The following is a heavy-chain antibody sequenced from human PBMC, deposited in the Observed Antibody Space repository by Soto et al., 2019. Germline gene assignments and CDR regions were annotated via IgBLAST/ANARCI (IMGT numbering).Heavy chain of an antibody. J-gene: IGHJ4*02. CDR2: IYYSGST. V-gene: IGHV4-59*01. CDR3: ARVGEAAAGPYYFDY. D-gene: IGHD6-13*01. CDR1: GGSISSYY. Sequence: PSETLSLTCPVSGGSISSYYWSCIRQPPGKGLEWIGYIYYSGSTNYNPSLKSRVTISVDTSKNQFSLKLSSVTAADTAVYYCARVGEAAAGPYYFDYWGQGTLVTVSS.